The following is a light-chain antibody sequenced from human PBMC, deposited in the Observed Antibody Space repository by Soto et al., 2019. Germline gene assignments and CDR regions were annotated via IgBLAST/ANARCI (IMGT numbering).Light chain of an antibody. CDR2: DVS. V-gene: IGLV2-14*03. J-gene: IGLJ2*01. Sequence: QSALSQPASVSGSPGQSITISCTGTSSDVGGYNYVSWYQQHPGRAPQLMIYDVSHRPSGVSNRFSGSRSGNTASLTISGLQAEDEAAYYCSSYATSTTVLFGGGTKLTVL. CDR1: SSDVGGYNY. CDR3: SSYATSTTVL.